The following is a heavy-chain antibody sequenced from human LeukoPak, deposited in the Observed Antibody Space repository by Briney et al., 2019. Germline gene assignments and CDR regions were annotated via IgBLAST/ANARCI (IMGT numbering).Heavy chain of an antibody. Sequence: GGSLRLSCAVSGFTVSSNYMSWVRQAPGKGLEWVSGISWNSGSIGYADSVKGRFTISRDNAKNSLYLQMNSLRAEDTALYYCAKGQSSIAATLGDWGQGTLVTVSS. D-gene: IGHD6-25*01. CDR3: AKGQSSIAATLGD. CDR1: GFTVSSNY. CDR2: ISWNSGSI. J-gene: IGHJ4*02. V-gene: IGHV3-9*01.